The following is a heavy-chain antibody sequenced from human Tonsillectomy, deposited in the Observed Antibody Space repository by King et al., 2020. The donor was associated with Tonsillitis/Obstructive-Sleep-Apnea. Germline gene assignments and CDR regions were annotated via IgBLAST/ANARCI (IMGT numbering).Heavy chain of an antibody. CDR1: GFSFSNYA. V-gene: IGHV3-23*04. D-gene: IGHD5-24*01. J-gene: IGHJ4*02. CDR3: AKGSDGDMYEYYFDY. Sequence: VQLVQSGGGLVQPGGSLRLSCAASGFSFSNYAMSWVRQAPGKGLEWVSGISGSGGSTYYADSVKGRFTISRDNSKNTLYLQMNSLGAEDTAVYYCAKGSDGDMYEYYFDYWGQGTLVTVSS. CDR2: ISGSGGST.